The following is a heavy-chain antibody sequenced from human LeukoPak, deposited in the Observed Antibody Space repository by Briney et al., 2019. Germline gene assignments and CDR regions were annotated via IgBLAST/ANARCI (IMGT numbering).Heavy chain of an antibody. D-gene: IGHD3-9*01. V-gene: IGHV3-30*18. Sequence: GGSLRLSCTASGFTFSSYWMHWVRQAPGKGLEWVAVISYDGSNKYYTDSVKGRFTISRDNSKNTLYLQMNSLRAEDTAVYYCAKEGQGFTDILTGYYRGDYWGQGTLVTVSS. J-gene: IGHJ4*02. CDR1: GFTFSSYW. CDR3: AKEGQGFTDILTGYYRGDY. CDR2: ISYDGSNK.